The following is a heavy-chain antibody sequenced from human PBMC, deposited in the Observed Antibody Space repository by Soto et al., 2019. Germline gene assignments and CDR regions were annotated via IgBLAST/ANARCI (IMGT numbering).Heavy chain of an antibody. CDR2: MNPNSGNT. J-gene: IGHJ4*02. D-gene: IGHD4-17*01. CDR1: GYTFTSYD. Sequence: QVQLVQSGAEVKKPGASVKVSCKASGYTFTSYDINWVRQATGQGLEWMGWMNPNSGNTGSAQKFQGRVTMTRDTFTRTAYMELSRLTSEDTAVYYCVRVVGAVAYWGQGTLVTVSS. V-gene: IGHV1-8*01. CDR3: VRVVGAVAY.